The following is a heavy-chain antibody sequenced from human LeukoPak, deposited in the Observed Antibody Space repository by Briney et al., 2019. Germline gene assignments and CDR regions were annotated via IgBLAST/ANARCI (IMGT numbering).Heavy chain of an antibody. D-gene: IGHD5-18*01. CDR3: ALDRDTANWFDP. CDR1: GFTFSSYA. V-gene: IGHV3-23*01. J-gene: IGHJ5*02. Sequence: PGGSLRLSCAASGFTFSSYAMSWVRQAPGKGLEWVSAISDSGASTYYADSGKGRFTISRDNSKNTLYLQMNSLRAEDTAVYYCALDRDTANWFDPWGQGTLVTVSS. CDR2: ISDSGAST.